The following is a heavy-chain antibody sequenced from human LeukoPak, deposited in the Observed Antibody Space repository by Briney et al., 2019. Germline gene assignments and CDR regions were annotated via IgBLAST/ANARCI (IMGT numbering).Heavy chain of an antibody. D-gene: IGHD3-9*01. J-gene: IGHJ6*02. CDR3: ARAQLSRYFDRGGMDV. Sequence: PGGSLRLSCAASGSTVSSNYMSWVRQAPGKGLEWVSVIYSGGSTYYADSVKGRFTISRDNSKNTLYLQMNSLRAEDTAVYYCARAQLSRYFDRGGMDVWGQGTTVTVSS. V-gene: IGHV3-53*01. CDR1: GSTVSSNY. CDR2: IYSGGST.